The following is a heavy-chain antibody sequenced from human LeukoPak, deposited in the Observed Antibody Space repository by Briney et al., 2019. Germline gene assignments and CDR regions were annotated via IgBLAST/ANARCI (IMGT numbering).Heavy chain of an antibody. CDR3: ARMRGTSGYFHDY. CDR2: VDWADDK. CDR1: GFSLRTRGMS. Sequence: SGPTLVNPTQTLTLTCTFSGFSLRTRGMSVSWIRQPPGKALEWLARVDWADDKYYRASLKTRLTISKDTSKNQVVLTLTNMDPVDTATYYCARMRGTSGYFHDYWGQGTLVTVSS. J-gene: IGHJ4*02. D-gene: IGHD3-22*01. V-gene: IGHV2-70*11.